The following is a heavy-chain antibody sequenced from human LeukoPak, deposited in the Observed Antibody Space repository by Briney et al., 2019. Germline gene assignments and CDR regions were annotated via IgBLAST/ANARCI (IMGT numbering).Heavy chain of an antibody. CDR1: GFTFSNYG. CDR2: LWAEGTKK. CDR3: ARDIDTSSHYGWFDP. V-gene: IGHV3-33*01. J-gene: IGHJ5*02. Sequence: HPGGSLRLSCATSGFTFSNYGMHWVRQAPGKGLEWVAVLWAEGTKKYYGDSVKGRFTISRDTSKNTVYLQMSSLRAEDTAVYYCARDIDTSSHYGWFDPWGQGTLVTVSS. D-gene: IGHD3-22*01.